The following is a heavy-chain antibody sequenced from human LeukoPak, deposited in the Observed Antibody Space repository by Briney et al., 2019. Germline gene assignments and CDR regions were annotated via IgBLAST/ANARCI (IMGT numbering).Heavy chain of an antibody. CDR3: ARLSESFDY. J-gene: IGHJ4*02. V-gene: IGHV4-39*01. CDR1: GGSISSSSYY. Sequence: SETLSLTCTVSGGSISSSSYYWGWIRQPPGQGLEWIGSIYYSGSTYYNPSLKSRVTISVDTSKNQFSLKLSSVTAADTAVYYCARLSESFDYWGQGTLVTVSS. CDR2: IYYSGST.